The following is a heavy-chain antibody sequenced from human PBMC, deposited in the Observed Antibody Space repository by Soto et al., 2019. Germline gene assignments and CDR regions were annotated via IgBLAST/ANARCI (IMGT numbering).Heavy chain of an antibody. Sequence: SETLSLTCTVSGGSISSYYWSWIRQPPGKGLEWIGYIYHSGSTNYNPSLKSRVTISVDTSKNQFSLKLSSVTAADTAVYYCARHQDQLLADVAFDPWGQGTLVTVSS. CDR3: ARHQDQLLADVAFDP. CDR1: GGSISSYY. CDR2: IYHSGST. V-gene: IGHV4-59*08. D-gene: IGHD2-2*01. J-gene: IGHJ5*02.